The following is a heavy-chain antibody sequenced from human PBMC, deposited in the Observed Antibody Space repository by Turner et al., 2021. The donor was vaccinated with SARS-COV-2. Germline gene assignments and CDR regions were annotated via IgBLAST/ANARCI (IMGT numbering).Heavy chain of an antibody. Sequence: QLQLQESVPGLVKPSETLSLTCTVSGGSISSSSYYWGWIRQPPGKGLEWIGSIYYSGSTYYNPSLKSRVTISVDTSKNQFSLKLSSVTAADTAVYYCARHWEVAAAAYLARFDPWGQGTLVTVSS. CDR2: IYYSGST. J-gene: IGHJ5*02. CDR3: ARHWEVAAAAYLARFDP. V-gene: IGHV4-39*01. CDR1: GGSISSSSYY. D-gene: IGHD6-13*01.